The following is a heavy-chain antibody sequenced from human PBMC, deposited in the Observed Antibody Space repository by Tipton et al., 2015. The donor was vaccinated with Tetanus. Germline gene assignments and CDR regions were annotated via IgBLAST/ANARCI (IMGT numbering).Heavy chain of an antibody. D-gene: IGHD3-10*01. J-gene: IGHJ6*02. Sequence: TLSLTCTVSGGSVRSGDYSWSWIRQPPGKGLEWIGYIYDSGSTYYNPSLKIRVTISEDRSKNQISLRLRSVTAADTAVYYCARVKGTSNHYGLDVWGQGTTVTVAS. CDR1: GGSVRSGDYS. CDR2: IYDSGST. CDR3: ARVKGTSNHYGLDV. V-gene: IGHV4-30-2*01.